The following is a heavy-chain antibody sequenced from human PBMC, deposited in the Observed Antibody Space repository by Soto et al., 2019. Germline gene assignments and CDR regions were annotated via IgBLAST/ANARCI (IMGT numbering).Heavy chain of an antibody. Sequence: GESLKISCKGSGYSFTSYWISWVRQMPGKGLEWMGIIYPGNSDTRYSPSFQGQVAISADKSINTAYLQWSSLKASDTAMYYCGSCEGGDCPRYGRDVGGQGTRVTVS. CDR3: GSCEGGDCPRYGRDV. CDR2: IYPGNSDT. CDR1: GYSFTSYW. D-gene: IGHD2-21*02. J-gene: IGHJ6*02. V-gene: IGHV5-51*01.